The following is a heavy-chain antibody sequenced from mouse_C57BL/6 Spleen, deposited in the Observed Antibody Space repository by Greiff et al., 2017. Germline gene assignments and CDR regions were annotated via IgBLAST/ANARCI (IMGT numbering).Heavy chain of an antibody. D-gene: IGHD1-1*01. CDR3: TRTDGSSYYYDAMDY. CDR1: GYTFTDYE. Sequence: QVQLQQSGAELVRPGASVTLSCKASGYTFTDYEMHWVKQTPVHGLEWIGAIDPETGGTAYNPKFKGKALLTADKSSSTAYMELRSLTSEDSAVYYCTRTDGSSYYYDAMDYWGQGTSVTVSS. CDR2: IDPETGGT. V-gene: IGHV1-15*01. J-gene: IGHJ4*01.